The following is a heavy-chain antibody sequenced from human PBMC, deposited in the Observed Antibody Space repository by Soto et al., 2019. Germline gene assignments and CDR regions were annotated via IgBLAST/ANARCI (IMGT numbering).Heavy chain of an antibody. J-gene: IGHJ4*02. D-gene: IGHD3-22*01. CDR1: GGSISSGGYY. CDR3: AGSSGYYYRFDH. Sequence: SETLSLTCTVSGGSISSGGYYWSWIRQHPGKGLEWIGYIYYSGSTYYNPSLKSRVTISVDTSKNQFSLKLSSVTAAGTAVYYCAGSSGYYYRFDHWGQGTLVTVSS. CDR2: IYYSGST. V-gene: IGHV4-31*03.